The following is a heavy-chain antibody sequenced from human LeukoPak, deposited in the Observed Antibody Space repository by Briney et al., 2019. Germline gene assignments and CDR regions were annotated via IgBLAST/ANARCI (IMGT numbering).Heavy chain of an antibody. V-gene: IGHV3-30-3*01. D-gene: IGHD5-12*01. CDR1: GFIFSSHT. Sequence: GGSLRLSCAASGFIFSSHTMHWIRQPPGKGLEWVAVMSYDGINQDYADSVKGRFTVSRDSSKNTLYVQMNGLRVEDTAVYYCARGGSSGYDAFFDYWGQGALVTVSS. J-gene: IGHJ4*02. CDR2: MSYDGINQ. CDR3: ARGGSSGYDAFFDY.